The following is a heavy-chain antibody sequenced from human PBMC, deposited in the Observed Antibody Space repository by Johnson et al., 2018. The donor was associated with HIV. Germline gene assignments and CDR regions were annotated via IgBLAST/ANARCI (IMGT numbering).Heavy chain of an antibody. CDR1: GFRFDDYG. D-gene: IGHD3-16*02. CDR3: VRGGLGYQNFHDPFDV. Sequence: MQLVESGGGVVRPGGSLRLSCAVAGFRFDDYGMSWVRQAPGKGLEWISTINWNGGRTGYVDSLKGRFTISRENAKNSLYLQMDSLRPEDTALYYCVRGGLGYQNFHDPFDVWGQGTVVTVSS. V-gene: IGHV3-20*04. J-gene: IGHJ3*01. CDR2: INWNGGRT.